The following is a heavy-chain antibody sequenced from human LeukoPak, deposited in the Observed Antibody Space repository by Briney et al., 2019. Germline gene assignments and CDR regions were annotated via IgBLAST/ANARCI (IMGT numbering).Heavy chain of an antibody. CDR1: GYSISSGYY. V-gene: IGHV4-38-2*01. D-gene: IGHD2-15*01. CDR3: ARVIRHCSGGTCSNDYYYYMNV. J-gene: IGHJ6*03. CDR2: IYHSVST. Sequence: PSETESLLCAVSGYSISSGYYWGWIRQPPGKGLEWIGNIYHSVSTYYNPSLKSRVTMSVDTSTNQFSLKLSSVTAADTAVYYCARVIRHCSGGTCSNDYYYYMNVWGKGATAIVSS.